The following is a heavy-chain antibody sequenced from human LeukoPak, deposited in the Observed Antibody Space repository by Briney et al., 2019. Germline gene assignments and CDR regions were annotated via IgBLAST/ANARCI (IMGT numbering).Heavy chain of an antibody. J-gene: IGHJ4*02. CDR1: GFTFSSYA. D-gene: IGHD6-13*01. CDR2: ISGSGGST. CDR3: AKGPKRYSSSWYSYFDY. V-gene: IGHV3-23*01. Sequence: GGSLRLSSAASGFTFSSYAMSWVRQAPGKGLEWVSAISGSGGSTYYADSVKGRFTISRDNSKNTLYLQMNSLRAEDTAVYYRAKGPKRYSSSWYSYFDYWGQGTLVTVSS.